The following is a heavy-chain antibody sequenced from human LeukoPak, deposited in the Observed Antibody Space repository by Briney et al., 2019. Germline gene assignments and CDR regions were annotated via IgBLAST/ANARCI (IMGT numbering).Heavy chain of an antibody. D-gene: IGHD3-22*01. CDR1: GATFSSYA. CDR2: IIPMLGTV. V-gene: IGHV1-69*04. Sequence: SVKVSCKASGATFSSYAINWVRQAPGQGLEWMGRIIPMLGTVNYAQKFQGRVTIIADKFTSTAYMEVSSLRSEDTAVYYCVTDSPIYYDSSLVHWYFDLWGRGTLVTVSS. J-gene: IGHJ2*01. CDR3: VTDSPIYYDSSLVHWYFDL.